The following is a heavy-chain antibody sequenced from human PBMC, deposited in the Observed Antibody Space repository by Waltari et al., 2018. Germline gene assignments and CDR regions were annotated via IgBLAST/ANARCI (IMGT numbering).Heavy chain of an antibody. V-gene: IGHV1-46*01. D-gene: IGHD6-6*01. Sequence: QVQLVQSGAEVKKPGASVKVSCKASGYTFTSYYMHWVRQAPGQGLAWMGISNPSGGSTSYAQKFQGRVTMTRDTSTSTVYMELSSLRSEDTAVYYCARKISSSGEIDYWGQGTLVTVSS. CDR2: SNPSGGST. CDR1: GYTFTSYY. CDR3: ARKISSSGEIDY. J-gene: IGHJ4*02.